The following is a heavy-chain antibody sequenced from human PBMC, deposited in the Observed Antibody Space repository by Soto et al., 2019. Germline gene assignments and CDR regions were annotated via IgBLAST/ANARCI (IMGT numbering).Heavy chain of an antibody. D-gene: IGHD6-13*01. V-gene: IGHV3-33*01. CDR3: AREWWEEPAGKETVSQFDY. Sequence: QVHLVESGGGVVQPGRSLTLSCTASGFAFSNYGIHWVRQAPGRGLEWVAVIWSDGTKKFYAGSVRGRFTISRDNSKNTIYLQMNSLRAEDTAVYYCAREWWEEPAGKETVSQFDYWGQGTVVTVSS. CDR1: GFAFSNYG. CDR2: IWSDGTKK. J-gene: IGHJ4*02.